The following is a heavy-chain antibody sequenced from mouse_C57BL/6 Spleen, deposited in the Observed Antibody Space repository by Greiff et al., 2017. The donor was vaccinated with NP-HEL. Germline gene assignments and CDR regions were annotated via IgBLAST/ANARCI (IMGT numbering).Heavy chain of an antibody. CDR2: IDPSDSET. J-gene: IGHJ1*03. V-gene: IGHV1-52*01. D-gene: IGHD1-1*01. CDR3: ARGGSSYWWYFDV. Sequence: QVQLQQPGAELVRPGSSVKLSCKASGYTFTSYWMHWVKQRPIQGLEWIGNIDPSDSETHYNQKFKDKATLTVDKSSSTAYMQLSSLTSEDSAVYYCARGGSSYWWYFDVWGTGTTVTVSS. CDR1: GYTFTSYW.